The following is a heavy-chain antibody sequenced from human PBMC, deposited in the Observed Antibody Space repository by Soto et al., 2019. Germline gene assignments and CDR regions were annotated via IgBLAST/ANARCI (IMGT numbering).Heavy chain of an antibody. CDR2: IIPIFGTA. CDR1: GGTFSSYA. Sequence: QVQLVQSGAEVKKPGSSVKVSCKASGGTFSSYAISWVRQAPGPGLEWMGGIIPIFGTANYAQKFQGRVTITADESTITAYMELSSLRSEDTAVYYCAREGAYCSGGSCYSFDYWGQGTLVTVSS. CDR3: AREGAYCSGGSCYSFDY. D-gene: IGHD2-15*01. J-gene: IGHJ4*02. V-gene: IGHV1-69*01.